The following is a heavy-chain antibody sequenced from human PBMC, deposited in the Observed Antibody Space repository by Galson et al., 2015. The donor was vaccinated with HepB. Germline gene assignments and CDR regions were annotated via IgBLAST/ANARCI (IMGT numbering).Heavy chain of an antibody. CDR3: VRGDRYTYAPDY. V-gene: IGHV3-33*01. CDR1: GFNFSDYG. CDR2: IWYDGSNK. Sequence: SLRLSCAASGFNFSDYGMHWVRQAPGKGLEWVAVIWYDGSNKYYADSVKGRFTFSGDNSRDTLYLQMNSLRVEDTAVYFCVRGDRYTYAPDYWGQGTLVTVFS. D-gene: IGHD5-18*01. J-gene: IGHJ4*02.